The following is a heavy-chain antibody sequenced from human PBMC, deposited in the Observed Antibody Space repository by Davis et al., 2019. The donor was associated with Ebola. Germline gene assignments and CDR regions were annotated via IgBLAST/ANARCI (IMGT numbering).Heavy chain of an antibody. J-gene: IGHJ5*02. D-gene: IGHD2-2*02. Sequence: PSETLSLTCAVYGGSFRGYYWSWIRQPPGKGLEWIGEISHSGTTNYNPAFKSRIAMSVDTSKNQFSLKLSSVTAADTAVYYCARVLGVPAAIPVYGWFDPWGQGTLVTVSS. CDR3: ARVLGVPAAIPVYGWFDP. V-gene: IGHV4-34*01. CDR1: GGSFRGYY. CDR2: ISHSGTT.